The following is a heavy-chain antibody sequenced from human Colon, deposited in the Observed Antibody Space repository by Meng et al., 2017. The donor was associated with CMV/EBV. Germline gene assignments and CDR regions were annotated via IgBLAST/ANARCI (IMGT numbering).Heavy chain of an antibody. CDR1: EFSITDDA. V-gene: IGHV3-23*01. D-gene: IGHD5-24*01. CDR2: ISASGYYT. J-gene: IGHJ4*02. CDR3: AKAPTRRYYFDS. Sequence: CAASEFSITDDAVNWVRQAPGKGLEWVSVISASGYYTFYAESVKGRFTIGRDISKNTVYLQTNSLRAEDTAVYFCAKAPTRRYYFDSWGQGSLVTVSS.